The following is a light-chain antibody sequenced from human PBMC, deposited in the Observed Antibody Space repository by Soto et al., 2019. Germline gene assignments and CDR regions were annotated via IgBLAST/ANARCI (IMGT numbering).Light chain of an antibody. Sequence: EIVLTQSPGTLSFSPGERATLSCRASQIVSSSYLAWYQQKPGQAPRLLIYGASSRATGIPDRFSGSGSGTDFTLTISRLEPEDFAVYYCQQYGSSAITFGQGTRLEIK. V-gene: IGKV3-20*01. CDR1: QIVSSSY. J-gene: IGKJ5*01. CDR2: GAS. CDR3: QQYGSSAIT.